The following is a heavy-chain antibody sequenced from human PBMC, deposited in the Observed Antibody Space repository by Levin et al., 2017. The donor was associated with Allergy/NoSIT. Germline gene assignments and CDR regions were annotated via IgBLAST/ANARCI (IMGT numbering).Heavy chain of an antibody. J-gene: IGHJ4*02. CDR3: AREGLPGSPYFDY. Sequence: RSETLSLTCTVSGGSISNYYWSWLRQPPGKGLEWIGYIYYSGSTNYNPSLKSRVTISVDTSQNQFSLKLSSVTAADTAVYYCAREGLPGSPYFDYWGQGTLVTVSS. CDR2: IYYSGST. V-gene: IGHV4-59*01. D-gene: IGHD2-15*01. CDR1: GGSISNYY.